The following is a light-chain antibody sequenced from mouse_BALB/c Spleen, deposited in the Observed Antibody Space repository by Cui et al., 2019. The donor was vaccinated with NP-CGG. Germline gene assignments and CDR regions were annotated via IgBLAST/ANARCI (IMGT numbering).Light chain of an antibody. Sequence: QAVVTQEYPLTTSPGETVTLTCRSSTGAVTTSNYANWVQEKPDHLFTGLIGGTNNRPPGVPARFSGSLIGDKAALTIIGAQTEDEAIYFCALWYSNHWVFGGGTKLTVL. V-gene: IGLV1*01. J-gene: IGLJ1*01. CDR3: ALWYSNHWV. CDR2: GTN. CDR1: TGAVTTSNY.